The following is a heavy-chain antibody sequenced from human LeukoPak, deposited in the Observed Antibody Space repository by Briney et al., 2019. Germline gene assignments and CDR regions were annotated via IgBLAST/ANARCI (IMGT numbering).Heavy chain of an antibody. J-gene: IGHJ4*02. D-gene: IGHD3-16*01. V-gene: IGHV4-61*01. CDR1: GASVRSVSYY. CDR3: ASYDYVWGSLDF. CDR2: IYHTGST. Sequence: SDTLSLTCTVSGASVRSVSYYWTWIRQPPGEGQEWIGDIYHTGSTNYNPSLKSRVTFSLDKSKNHFALKLTSVTVADTAIYYCASYDYVWGSLDFWGQGTLVPVSS.